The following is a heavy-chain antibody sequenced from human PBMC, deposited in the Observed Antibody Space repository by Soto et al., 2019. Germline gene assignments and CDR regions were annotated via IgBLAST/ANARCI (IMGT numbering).Heavy chain of an antibody. Sequence: SETLSLTCNVSGCSISRGDYYWSWLRQPPGKGLEWIGYIYYRAMPYYNPSLKSRVTISVDTSKNQFSLNMTSVTAADTAVYYCARGSAILFYYFDYWGQGTLVTVSS. CDR3: ARGSAILFYYFDY. V-gene: IGHV4-30-4*01. D-gene: IGHD6-13*01. CDR2: IYYRAMP. CDR1: GCSISRGDYY. J-gene: IGHJ4*02.